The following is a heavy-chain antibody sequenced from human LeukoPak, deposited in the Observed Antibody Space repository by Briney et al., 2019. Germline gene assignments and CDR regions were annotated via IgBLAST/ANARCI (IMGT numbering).Heavy chain of an antibody. CDR3: GRPDSHLRAFDI. Sequence: PSETLSLTCSVSGGCITTYDWSWIRQPPGKGLEWIAYISDSGSTKYRPSLRGRLSISMDKSKNTFSLKLNSVTTADTAVYYFGRPDSHLRAFDIWGQGTKVTVS. CDR2: ISDSGST. D-gene: IGHD2-21*01. J-gene: IGHJ3*02. V-gene: IGHV4-59*08. CDR1: GGCITTYD.